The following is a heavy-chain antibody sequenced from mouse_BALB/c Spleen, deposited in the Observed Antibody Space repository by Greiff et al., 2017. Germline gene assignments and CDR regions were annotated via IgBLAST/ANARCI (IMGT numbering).Heavy chain of an antibody. CDR1: GFTFSSYA. V-gene: IGHV5-9-3*01. CDR2: ISSGGSYT. Sequence: EVKLVESGGGLVKPGGSLKLSCAASGFTFSSYAMSWVRQTPEKRLEWVATISSGGSYTYYPDSVKGRFTISRDNAKNTLYLQMSSLRSEDTAMYYCARQGTMITTLYAMDYWGQGTSVTVSS. J-gene: IGHJ4*01. D-gene: IGHD2-4*01. CDR3: ARQGTMITTLYAMDY.